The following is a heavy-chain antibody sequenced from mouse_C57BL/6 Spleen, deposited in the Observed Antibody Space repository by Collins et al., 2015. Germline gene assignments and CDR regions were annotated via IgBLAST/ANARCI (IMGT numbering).Heavy chain of an antibody. D-gene: IGHD2-10*01. CDR1: GYNFTDYY. J-gene: IGHJ4*01. Sequence: QVQLKQSGADLVRPGASVKLSCKASGYNFTDYYINWVKQRPGQGLEWIARIYPGSGNTYYNEKFKGKVTLTAEKSSSTAYMQLSSLTSEDSAVYFCTKSYYGISGAMDYWGQGTSVTVSS. V-gene: IGHV1-76*01. CDR2: IYPGSGNT. CDR3: TKSYYGISGAMDY.